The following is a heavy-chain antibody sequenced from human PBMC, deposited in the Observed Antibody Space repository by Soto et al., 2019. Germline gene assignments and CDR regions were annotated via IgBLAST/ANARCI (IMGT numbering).Heavy chain of an antibody. D-gene: IGHD2-15*01. V-gene: IGHV4-30-2*01. CDR3: ASNVAADDALDV. J-gene: IGHJ3*01. CDR1: GGSISSGGYS. Sequence: QLQLQESGSGLVKPSQTLSLTCAVSGGSISSGGYSWTWIRQPPGKGLEWIGYIYHSGNTYYNPSLKSRVTISGDRSKNQFTLNLSSVTAADTAVYYCASNVAADDALDVGGQGTMVTVSS. CDR2: IYHSGNT.